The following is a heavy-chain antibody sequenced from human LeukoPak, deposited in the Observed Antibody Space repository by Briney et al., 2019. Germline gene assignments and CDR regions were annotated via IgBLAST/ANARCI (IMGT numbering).Heavy chain of an antibody. CDR3: ARDFGNFSYGTWFDP. J-gene: IGHJ5*02. D-gene: IGHD1-1*01. CDR1: GYTFTRYG. CDR2: ISTYNGKT. Sequence: ASVKVSCKASGYTFTRYGITWVRQAPGQGLEWMGWISTYNGKTNYAQKVQDRVTMTTDTSTSTVYMELRSLRSDDTALYFCARDFGNFSYGTWFDPWGQGTLVTVSS. V-gene: IGHV1-18*01.